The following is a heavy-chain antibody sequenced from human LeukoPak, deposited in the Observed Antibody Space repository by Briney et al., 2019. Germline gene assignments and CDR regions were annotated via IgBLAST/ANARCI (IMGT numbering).Heavy chain of an antibody. Sequence: ASVKVSCKASGGTFSSYAISWVRQAPGQGLEWMGGIIPIFGTANYAQKFQGRVTITADKSTSTAYMELSSLRSEDTAVYYCARAGSSGYDLFDYWGQGTLVTVSS. CDR3: ARAGSSGYDLFDY. V-gene: IGHV1-69*06. J-gene: IGHJ4*02. CDR1: GGTFSSYA. D-gene: IGHD5-12*01. CDR2: IIPIFGTA.